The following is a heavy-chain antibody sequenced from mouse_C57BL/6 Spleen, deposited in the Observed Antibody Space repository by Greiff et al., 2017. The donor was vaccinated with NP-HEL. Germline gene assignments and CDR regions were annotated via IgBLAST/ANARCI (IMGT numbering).Heavy chain of an antibody. Sequence: QVQLQQPGAELVMPGASVKLSCKASGYTFTSYWMHWVKQRPGQGLEWIGEIDPSDSYTNYNQKFKGKSTLTVDKSSSTAYMQLSSLTSEDSAVYYCARRDDYDTWFAYWGQGTLVTVSA. CDR2: IDPSDSYT. J-gene: IGHJ3*01. CDR1: GYTFTSYW. V-gene: IGHV1-69*01. CDR3: ARRDDYDTWFAY. D-gene: IGHD2-4*01.